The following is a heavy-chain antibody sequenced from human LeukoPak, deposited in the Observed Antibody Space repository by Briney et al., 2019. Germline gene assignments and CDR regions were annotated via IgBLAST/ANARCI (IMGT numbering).Heavy chain of an antibody. V-gene: IGHV1-69*04. CDR3: ARDSGGNYLFDY. Sequence: ASVKVSCKASGGTFSSYAISWVRQAPGQGLEWMGRIIPILGIANYAQKFQGRVTITADKSTSTAYMELSSLRSEDTAAYYCARDSGGNYLFDYWGQGTLVTVSS. J-gene: IGHJ4*02. CDR2: IIPILGIA. D-gene: IGHD4-23*01. CDR1: GGTFSSYA.